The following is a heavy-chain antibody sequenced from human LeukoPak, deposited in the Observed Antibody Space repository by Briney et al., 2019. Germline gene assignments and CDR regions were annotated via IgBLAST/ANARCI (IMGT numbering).Heavy chain of an antibody. Sequence: GGTLRLSCAASGFIFSNAWMTWVRHAPGKGLEWVGRIKSKVNGETTDYAAPVKGRFTITRDDSKNTFYLQMNILKIEDTAVYYCTICSGDCYSNSWGQGTLVTVSS. CDR1: GFIFSNAW. CDR2: IKSKVNGETT. V-gene: IGHV3-15*01. D-gene: IGHD2-21*02. J-gene: IGHJ4*02. CDR3: TICSGDCYSNS.